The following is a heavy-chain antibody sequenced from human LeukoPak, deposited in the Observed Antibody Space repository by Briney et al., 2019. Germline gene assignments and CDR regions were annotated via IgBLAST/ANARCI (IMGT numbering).Heavy chain of an antibody. V-gene: IGHV3-30*03. J-gene: IGHJ4*02. CDR2: ISYDGSNK. D-gene: IGHD3-10*01. CDR3: AAPYGSGNKRDFDY. CDR1: GFTFSSYG. Sequence: GGSLRLSCAASGFTFSSYGMHWVRQAPGKGLEWVAVISYDGSNKYYADSVKGRFTISRDNSKNTLYLQMNSLRAEDTAVYYCAAPYGSGNKRDFDYWGQGTLVTVSS.